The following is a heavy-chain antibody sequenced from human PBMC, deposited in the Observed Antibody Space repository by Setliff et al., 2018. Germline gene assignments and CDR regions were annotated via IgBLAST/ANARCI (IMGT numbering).Heavy chain of an antibody. CDR2: VYYGGLT. V-gene: IGHV4-59*02. Sequence: SETLSLTCTVSGDSVTSDYWNWIRQSPGKGLEWIGYVYYGGLTNYNPALQGRLTISIDTSRNQFSLTLTSVTSADTAVYYCARDKSPHGMDVWGQGTTVTVSS. J-gene: IGHJ6*02. CDR3: ARDKSPHGMDV. CDR1: GDSVTSDY.